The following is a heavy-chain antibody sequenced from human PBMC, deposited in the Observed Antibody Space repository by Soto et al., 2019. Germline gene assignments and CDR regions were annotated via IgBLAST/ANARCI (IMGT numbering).Heavy chain of an antibody. J-gene: IGHJ4*02. Sequence: EVQLLESGGGLVQPGGSLRLSCTASGFTFSDHAMTWVRQAPGKGLEWLSGSSGGGSGAYYADSVKGRFTVSRANSNTTMFLQMDSLRVEDTAVYYCAIDLWWYTHWGQGTLVTVSS. CDR1: GFTFSDHA. CDR2: SSGGGSGA. D-gene: IGHD2-15*01. V-gene: IGHV3-23*01. CDR3: AIDLWWYTH.